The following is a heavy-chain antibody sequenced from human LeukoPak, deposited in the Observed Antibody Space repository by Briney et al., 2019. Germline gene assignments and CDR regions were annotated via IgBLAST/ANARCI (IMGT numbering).Heavy chain of an antibody. D-gene: IGHD6-13*01. CDR2: IYYSGST. J-gene: IGHJ4*02. Sequence: SETLSLTCTVSGGSISSGGYYWSWIRQHPGKGLEWIGYIYYSGSTYYSPSLKSRVTISVDTSKNQFSLKLSSVTAADTAVYYCARAYGSSWYLDYWGQGTLVTVSS. V-gene: IGHV4-31*03. CDR1: GGSISSGGYY. CDR3: ARAYGSSWYLDY.